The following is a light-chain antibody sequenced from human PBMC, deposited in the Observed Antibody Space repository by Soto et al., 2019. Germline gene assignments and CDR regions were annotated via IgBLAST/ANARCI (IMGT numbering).Light chain of an antibody. V-gene: IGKV4-1*01. CDR1: QSVLYSSNNKNY. CDR3: QQYYSTSNT. CDR2: WAS. Sequence: DIVMTQSPDSLAVSLGERATINCKSSQSVLYSSNNKNYLAWYQQKPGQPPKLLIYWASSRESGVPDRFSGSGSGTGFTLTISSLQAEDVAVYYCQQYYSTSNTFGQGTRLEIK. J-gene: IGKJ5*01.